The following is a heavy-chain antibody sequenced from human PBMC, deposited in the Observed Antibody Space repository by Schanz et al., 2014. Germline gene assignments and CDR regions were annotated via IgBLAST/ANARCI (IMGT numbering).Heavy chain of an antibody. J-gene: IGHJ6*02. CDR1: GGTFTSYA. CDR2: IIPIVDIT. V-gene: IGHV1-69*04. Sequence: QVQLVQSGAEVRKPGSSVRVFCTASGGTFTSYAFSWVRQAPGQGLEWMGRIIPIVDITNYAQKFLGRVTITADKSTSTAYMELKSLRSADTAVYYCATIGVNDYWRFGLDLWGQGTTVTVSS. D-gene: IGHD3-16*01. CDR3: ATIGVNDYWRFGLDL.